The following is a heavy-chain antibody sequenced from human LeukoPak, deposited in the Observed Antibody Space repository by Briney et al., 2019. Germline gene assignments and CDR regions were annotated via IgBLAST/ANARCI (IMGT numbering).Heavy chain of an antibody. D-gene: IGHD3-10*01. CDR3: AKGRGSGSYYNHN. J-gene: IGHJ4*02. Sequence: GGSLRLSCAASGFTFSSYGMSWVRQAPGKGLEWVSAISGSGGSTYYADSVKGRFTISRDNPKNTLYLQMNSLRAEDTAVYYCAKGRGSGSYYNHNWGQGTLVTVSS. V-gene: IGHV3-23*01. CDR2: ISGSGGST. CDR1: GFTFSSYG.